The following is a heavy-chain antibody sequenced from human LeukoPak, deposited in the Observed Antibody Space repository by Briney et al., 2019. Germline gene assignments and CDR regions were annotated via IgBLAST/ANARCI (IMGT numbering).Heavy chain of an antibody. CDR2: IYYSVRT. Sequence: SDSLSLTCAVSGRSHSRSSYYCGWIRQPPGKGLGLIGSIYYSVRTYYSPSLKRRVTISVDTSKNQCSLRLSSVTAADTAVYYCARLTIFGVVSTDYWGQGTLVTVSS. D-gene: IGHD3-3*01. CDR1: GRSHSRSSYY. V-gene: IGHV4-39*07. CDR3: ARLTIFGVVSTDY. J-gene: IGHJ4*02.